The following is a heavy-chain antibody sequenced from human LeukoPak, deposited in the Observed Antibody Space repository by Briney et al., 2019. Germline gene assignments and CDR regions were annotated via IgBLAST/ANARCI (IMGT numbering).Heavy chain of an antibody. D-gene: IGHD3-22*01. V-gene: IGHV3-23*01. CDR1: GFTFSSYA. CDR3: AKDSGYYDSSGYAYYFDY. J-gene: IGHJ4*02. CDR2: ISGSDGST. Sequence: GGSLRLSCAASGFTFSSYAMSWVRQAPGKGLEWVSAISGSDGSTYYADSVKGRFTISRDNSKNTLYLQMNSLRAEDTAVYYCAKDSGYYDSSGYAYYFDYWGQGTLVTVSS.